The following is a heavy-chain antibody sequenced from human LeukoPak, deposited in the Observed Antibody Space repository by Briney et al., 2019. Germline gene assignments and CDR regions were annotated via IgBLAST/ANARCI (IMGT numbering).Heavy chain of an antibody. J-gene: IGHJ5*02. CDR1: GGSFSGYY. V-gene: IGHV4-34*01. CDR2: INHSGST. D-gene: IGHD3-10*01. CDR3: ARESTGFGEFVWFDP. Sequence: SETLSLTCAVYGGSFSGYYWSWIRQPPGKGLEWIGEINHSGSTNYNPSLKSRVTISVDTSKNQFSLKLSSATAADTAVYYCARESTGFGEFVWFDPWGQGTLVTVSS.